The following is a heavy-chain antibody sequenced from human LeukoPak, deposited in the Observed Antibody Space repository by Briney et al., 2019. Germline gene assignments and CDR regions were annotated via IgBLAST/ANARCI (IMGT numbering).Heavy chain of an antibody. CDR2: ISSTSSYI. D-gene: IGHD1-1*01. J-gene: IGHJ4*02. CDR1: GFSFNSYS. CDR3: ARKGNWNYDY. Sequence: PGGSLRLSCTASGFSFNSYSMNWVRQAPGKGLEWVSSISSTSSYIHYADSVKGRFTISRDNARNSLYLQMNSVRVEDTAVYYCARKGNWNYDYWGQGTRVTVSS. V-gene: IGHV3-21*01.